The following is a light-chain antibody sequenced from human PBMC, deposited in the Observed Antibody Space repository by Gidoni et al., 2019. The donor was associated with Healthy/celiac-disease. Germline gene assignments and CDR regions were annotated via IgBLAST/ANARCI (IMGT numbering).Light chain of an antibody. Sequence: DIQMTQSPSTLSASVGDRATTKCRASQSISSWLAWYQQKPGKAPKLLIYKASSLESGVPSRFSGSGSGTEFTLTISSLQPDDFATYYCQQYNSYSQTFXXXTKVEIK. CDR1: QSISSW. V-gene: IGKV1-5*03. CDR3: QQYNSYSQT. J-gene: IGKJ1*01. CDR2: KAS.